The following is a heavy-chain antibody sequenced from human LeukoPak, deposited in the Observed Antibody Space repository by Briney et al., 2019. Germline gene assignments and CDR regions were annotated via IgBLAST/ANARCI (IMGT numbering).Heavy chain of an antibody. Sequence: SETLSLTCAVSGGSISSSNWWSWVRQPPGKGLEWIGEIYHSGSTSYNPSPKSRVTISVDTSKNQFSLKLSSVTAADTAVYYCTRRSNSQPPNYWGQGTLVTVSS. CDR2: IYHSGST. CDR1: GGSISSSNW. V-gene: IGHV4-4*02. CDR3: TRRSNSQPPNY. D-gene: IGHD4-23*01. J-gene: IGHJ4*02.